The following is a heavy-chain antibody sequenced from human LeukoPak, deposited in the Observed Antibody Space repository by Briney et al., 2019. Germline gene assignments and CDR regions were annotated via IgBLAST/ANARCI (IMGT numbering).Heavy chain of an antibody. Sequence: GASVKASCKASGGTFSSYAISWVRQAPGQGLEWMGGIIPIFGTANYAQKFQGRVTITTDESTSTAYMELSSLRSEDTAVYYCAREPPLGYCSSTSCRHWFDPWGQGTLVTVSS. CDR2: IIPIFGTA. J-gene: IGHJ5*02. D-gene: IGHD2-2*01. CDR3: AREPPLGYCSSTSCRHWFDP. V-gene: IGHV1-69*05. CDR1: GGTFSSYA.